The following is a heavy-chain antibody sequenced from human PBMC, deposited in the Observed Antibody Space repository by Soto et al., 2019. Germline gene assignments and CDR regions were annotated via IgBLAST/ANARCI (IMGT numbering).Heavy chain of an antibody. CDR2: INHSGST. D-gene: IGHD3-16*02. Sequence: PSETLSLTCAVYGGSFSGYYWSWIRQPPGKGLEWIGEINHSGSTNYNPSLKSRVTISVDTSKNQFSLKLSSVTAADTAVYYCARDRGRLGELSFDTFDIWGQGTMVTVSS. V-gene: IGHV4-34*01. CDR3: ARDRGRLGELSFDTFDI. CDR1: GGSFSGYY. J-gene: IGHJ3*02.